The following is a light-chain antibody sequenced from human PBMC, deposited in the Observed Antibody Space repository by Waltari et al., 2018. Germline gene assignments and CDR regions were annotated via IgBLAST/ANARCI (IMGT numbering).Light chain of an antibody. Sequence: QSALPQPPSASGSPGQSVPISCTGVSSDVGGHTYVSWYQQHPGKAPKVMIYEVNNRPSGVPDRFSGSKSGNTASLTVSGLQAEDEASYYCSSYVDSNNILFGGGTKLTVL. CDR3: SSYVDSNNIL. CDR2: EVN. J-gene: IGLJ2*01. CDR1: SSDVGGHTY. V-gene: IGLV2-8*01.